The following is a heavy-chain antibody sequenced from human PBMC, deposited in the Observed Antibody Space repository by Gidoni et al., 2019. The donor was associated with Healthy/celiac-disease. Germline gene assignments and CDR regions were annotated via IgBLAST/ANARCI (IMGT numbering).Heavy chain of an antibody. J-gene: IGHJ3*02. CDR1: GHSFTSYW. D-gene: IGHD6-13*01. V-gene: IGHV5-51*01. Sequence: EVQLVQSAAAVKKPGESLKISCTGSGHSFTSYWIGWVRQMPGKGLEWMGIIYPGESDTRYSPSFQGQVIISADKSISTAYLQWSSLKASDTAMYYCARREAGDTFDIWGQGTMVTVSS. CDR2: IYPGESDT. CDR3: ARREAGDTFDI.